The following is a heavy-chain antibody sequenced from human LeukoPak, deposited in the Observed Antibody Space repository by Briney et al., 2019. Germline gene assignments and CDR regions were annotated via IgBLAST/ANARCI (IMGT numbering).Heavy chain of an antibody. D-gene: IGHD3-3*01. J-gene: IGHJ6*03. CDR1: GFTFDDYA. Sequence: GGSLRLSCAASGFTFDDYAMHWVRQAPGKGLEWVSLISWYGGSTYYADSVKGRFTISRDNSKNSLYLQMNSLRAEDTALYYCARDYYDFWSGYLGRYYYYYMDVWGKGTTVTVSS. V-gene: IGHV3-43D*03. CDR3: ARDYYDFWSGYLGRYYYYYMDV. CDR2: ISWYGGST.